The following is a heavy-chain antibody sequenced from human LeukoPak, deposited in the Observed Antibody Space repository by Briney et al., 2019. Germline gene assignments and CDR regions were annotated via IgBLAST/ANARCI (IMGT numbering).Heavy chain of an antibody. CDR1: GFTFGDYA. CDR2: IRSKNYGGTT. V-gene: IGHV3-49*04. Sequence: GGSLRLSCTGSGFTFGDYAMNWVRQAPGKGLEWVGFIRSKNYGGTTEYAASVKGRFTITRDDSRSIAYLQMNSLKTEDTAAYYCTRVIVATKDYWGQGTLVTVSS. CDR3: TRVIVATKDY. D-gene: IGHD5-12*01. J-gene: IGHJ4*02.